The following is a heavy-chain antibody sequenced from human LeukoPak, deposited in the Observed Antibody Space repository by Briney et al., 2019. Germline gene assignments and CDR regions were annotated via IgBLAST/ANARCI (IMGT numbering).Heavy chain of an antibody. CDR3: AKDLSSRIAAAGYDY. V-gene: IGHV3-21*04. CDR2: ISSSSSYI. D-gene: IGHD6-13*01. J-gene: IGHJ4*02. CDR1: GFTFSSYA. Sequence: GGSLRLSCAASGFTFSSYAMNWVRQAPGKGLEWVSYISSSSSYIYYADSVKGRFTISRDNSKNTLYLQMNSLRAEDTAVYYCAKDLSSRIAAAGYDYWGQGTLVTVPS.